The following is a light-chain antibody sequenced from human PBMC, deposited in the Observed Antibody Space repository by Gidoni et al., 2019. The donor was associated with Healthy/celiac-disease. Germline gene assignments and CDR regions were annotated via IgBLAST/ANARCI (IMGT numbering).Light chain of an antibody. CDR2: WAS. CDR3: QQYYSTPHT. Sequence: DSVMTQSPDPLAVSLGESATINCKSSQSVLYSSNNKDYLAWYQQKPGQPPKLLIYWASTRESGVPDRFSGSGSGTDFTLTISRLQAEDVAVYYCQQYYSTPHTFGQGTKLEIK. V-gene: IGKV4-1*01. J-gene: IGKJ2*01. CDR1: QSVLYSSNNKDY.